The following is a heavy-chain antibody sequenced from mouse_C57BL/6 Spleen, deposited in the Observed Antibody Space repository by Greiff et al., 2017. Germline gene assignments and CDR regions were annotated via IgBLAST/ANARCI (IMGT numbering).Heavy chain of an antibody. CDR3: ARKNPSSYDYAMDY. CDR2: IWSGGST. CDR1: GFSLTSYG. J-gene: IGHJ4*01. Sequence: VQLQESGPGLVQPSQSLSITCTVSGFSLTSYGVHWVRQSPGKGLEWLGVIWSGGSTDYNAAFISRLSISKDNSKSQVFFKMNSLQADDTAIYYCARKNPSSYDYAMDYWGQGTSVTVSS. D-gene: IGHD2-10*01. V-gene: IGHV2-2*01.